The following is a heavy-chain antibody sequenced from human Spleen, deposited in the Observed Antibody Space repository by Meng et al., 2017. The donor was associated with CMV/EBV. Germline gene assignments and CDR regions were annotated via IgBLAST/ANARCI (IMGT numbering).Heavy chain of an antibody. V-gene: IGHV3-30*04. CDR1: GFAFSSYA. Sequence: GESLKISCAASGFAFSSYAMHWVRQAPGKGLEWVTAISYEGSNKHYAESVKGRFTISRDNSKDTLYLQMNSLRAEDTAVYYCAKVFRRPFRGWKNAGGDYYGMDVWGQGTTVTVSS. CDR2: ISYEGSNK. CDR3: AKVFRRPFRGWKNAGGDYYGMDV. J-gene: IGHJ6*02. D-gene: IGHD1/OR15-1a*01.